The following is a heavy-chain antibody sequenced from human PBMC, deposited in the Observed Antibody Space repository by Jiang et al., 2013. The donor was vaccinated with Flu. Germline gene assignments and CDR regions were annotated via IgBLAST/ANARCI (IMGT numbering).Heavy chain of an antibody. CDR3: ARSTMIPAWGAFDI. V-gene: IGHV4-4*07. Sequence: SGSGLVKPSETLSLTCAVSGGSISSYYWSWIRQPAGKGLEWIGRIYTSGSTNYNPSLKSRVTMSVDTSKNQFSLKLSSVTAADTAVYYCARSTMIPAWGAFDIWGQGTMVTVSS. D-gene: IGHD3-22*01. CDR1: GGSISSYY. J-gene: IGHJ3*02. CDR2: IYTSGST.